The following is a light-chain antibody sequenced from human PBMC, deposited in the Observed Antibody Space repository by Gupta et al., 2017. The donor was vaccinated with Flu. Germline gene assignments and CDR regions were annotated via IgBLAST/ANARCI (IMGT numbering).Light chain of an antibody. CDR2: EVS. CDR1: SSDVGGFNY. Sequence: QSALSHPPSASGCPGQSVTISCTGTSSDVGGFNYVSWYQQHPGKAPKLMIYEVSKRPSGVPDRFSGSKSGNTASLTVSGLQADDEADFYCASYAGSNSWVFGGGTKLTVL. CDR3: ASYAGSNSWV. J-gene: IGLJ2*01. V-gene: IGLV2-8*01.